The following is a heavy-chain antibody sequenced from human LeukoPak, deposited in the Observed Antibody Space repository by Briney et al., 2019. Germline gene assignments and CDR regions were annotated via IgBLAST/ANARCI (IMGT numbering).Heavy chain of an antibody. D-gene: IGHD2-8*01. Sequence: SETLSLTCAVSGGSISSGGFSWGWIRQPPGKGLEWIGYIYHSGSTYYNPSLKSRVTLSVDRSKNQFSLKLRSVTAADTAVYYCARDFGNGWFDPWGQGTLVTVSS. J-gene: IGHJ5*02. V-gene: IGHV4-30-2*01. CDR2: IYHSGST. CDR3: ARDFGNGWFDP. CDR1: GGSISSGGFS.